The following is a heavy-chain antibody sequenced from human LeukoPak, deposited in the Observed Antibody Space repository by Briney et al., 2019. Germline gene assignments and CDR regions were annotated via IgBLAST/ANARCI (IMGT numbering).Heavy chain of an antibody. J-gene: IGHJ4*02. CDR2: IYYSGST. V-gene: IGHV4-31*03. CDR3: ARLVVPAAQRGFVGY. Sequence: SETLSLTCTVSGGSISSGGYYWSWLRQHPGKGLEWIGYIYYSGSTYYNPSLKSRVTISVDTSKNQFSLKLSAVTAADTAVYYCARLVVPAAQRGFVGYWGQGTLVTVSS. D-gene: IGHD2-2*01. CDR1: GGSISSGGYY.